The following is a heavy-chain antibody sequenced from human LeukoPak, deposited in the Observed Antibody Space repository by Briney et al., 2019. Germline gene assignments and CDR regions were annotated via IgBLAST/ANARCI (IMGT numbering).Heavy chain of an antibody. CDR1: GFTFSSYA. CDR2: ISYDGSNK. D-gene: IGHD6-19*01. CDR3: ARDRVAVAGHQYFQH. Sequence: GGSLRLSCAASGFTFSSYAMHWVRQAPGQGLEWVAVISYDGSNKYYADSVKGRFTISRDNSKNTLYLQMNSLRAEDTAVYYCARDRVAVAGHQYFQHWGQGALVTVSS. V-gene: IGHV3-30*04. J-gene: IGHJ1*01.